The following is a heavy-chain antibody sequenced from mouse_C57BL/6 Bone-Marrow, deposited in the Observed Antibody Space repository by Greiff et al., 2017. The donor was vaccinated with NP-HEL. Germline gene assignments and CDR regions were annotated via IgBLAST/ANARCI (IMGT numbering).Heavy chain of an antibody. J-gene: IGHJ3*01. CDR1: GFNIKDDY. CDR3: TAFYDYDRFAY. D-gene: IGHD2-4*01. CDR2: IDPENGDT. V-gene: IGHV14-4*01. Sequence: VQLQQSGAELVRPGASVKLSCTASGFNIKDDYMHWVKQRPEQGLEWIGWIDPENGDTEYASKFQGKAPIPADTSSNTAYLQLSSLTSEDTAVYYCTAFYDYDRFAYWGQGTLVTGSA.